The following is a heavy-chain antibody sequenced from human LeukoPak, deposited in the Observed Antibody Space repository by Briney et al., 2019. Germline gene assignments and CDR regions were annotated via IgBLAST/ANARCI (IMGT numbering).Heavy chain of an antibody. J-gene: IGHJ3*02. V-gene: IGHV3-64D*06. D-gene: IGHD3-16*01. CDR3: AKTMMTFGGVIRTDAFDI. CDR1: GFTFSTFA. CDR2: INNNGDST. Sequence: PGGSLRLSCSASGFTFSTFAMHWVRQAPGKRLEYVSGINNNGDSTYYSDSVKARLTISRDNSKNTLFIQMARLRAKETAVYYCAKTMMTFGGVIRTDAFDIWGQGTMVIVSS.